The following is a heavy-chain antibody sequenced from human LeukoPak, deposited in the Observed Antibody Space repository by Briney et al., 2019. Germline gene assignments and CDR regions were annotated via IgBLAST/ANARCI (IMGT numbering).Heavy chain of an antibody. V-gene: IGHV4-61*02. Sequence: SETLSLTCTVSGGSISSGSYYWSCIRQPAGNGLEWIGRIYTSGSTNYNPSLKSRVTISVDTSKNQFSLKLSSVTAADTAVYYCARDVSGYAWFDPWGQGTLVTVSS. CDR2: IYTSGST. CDR1: GGSISSGSYY. J-gene: IGHJ5*02. CDR3: ARDVSGYAWFDP. D-gene: IGHD3-22*01.